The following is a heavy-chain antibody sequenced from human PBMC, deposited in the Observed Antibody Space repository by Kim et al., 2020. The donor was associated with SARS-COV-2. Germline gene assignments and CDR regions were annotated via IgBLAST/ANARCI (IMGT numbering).Heavy chain of an antibody. D-gene: IGHD6-13*01. CDR3: ARRKSRPLTFDY. CDR1: GGSISSGGYY. CDR2: IYYSGST. J-gene: IGHJ4*02. Sequence: SETLSLTCTVSGGSISSGGYYWSWIRQHPGKGLEWIGYIYYSGSTYYNPSLKSRATISVDTSKNQCSLMLSAVTAKDTAVYYCARRKSRPLTFDYWGKGT. V-gene: IGHV4-31*03.